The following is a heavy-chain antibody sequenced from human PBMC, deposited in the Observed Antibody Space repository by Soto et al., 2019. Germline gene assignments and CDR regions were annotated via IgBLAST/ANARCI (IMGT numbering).Heavy chain of an antibody. D-gene: IGHD5-12*01. CDR3: ARAWLEYNWFDS. J-gene: IGHJ5*01. CDR2: VAYSGGT. CDR1: GGSITRGGSY. V-gene: IGHV4-31*03. Sequence: PSETLSLTCTVSGGSITRGGSYWSWIRQHPEKGLEWIGYVAYSGGTYYNPSLKIRFTFLVDMSKNLLSLRLSSVTAADTAVYYCARAWLEYNWFDSWGQGTLVTVSS.